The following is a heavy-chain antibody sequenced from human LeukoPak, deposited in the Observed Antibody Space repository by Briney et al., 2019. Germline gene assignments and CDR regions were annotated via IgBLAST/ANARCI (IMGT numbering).Heavy chain of an antibody. CDR1: GVTFSSYS. Sequence: GGSLRLSCAASGVTFSSYSMNWVRQAPGEGLEWVSSISSSSSYIYCADSAKGRFTISRDNAKNSLYLQMNSLRAEDTAVYYCAKAYSSGWFLDYWGQGTLVTVSS. CDR3: AKAYSSGWFLDY. J-gene: IGHJ4*02. D-gene: IGHD6-19*01. CDR2: ISSSSSYI. V-gene: IGHV3-21*04.